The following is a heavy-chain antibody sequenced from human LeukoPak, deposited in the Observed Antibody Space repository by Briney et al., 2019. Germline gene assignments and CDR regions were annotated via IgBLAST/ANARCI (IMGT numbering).Heavy chain of an antibody. Sequence: GGSLRLSCAASGFSFNNYVMSWVRQAPGKGLEWVSAISGDGARTYYADSVKGRFTISRDNSKNTLYLQMSSLRAEDTAVYYCVKDQELWFGELSYFDYWGQGTLVTVSS. D-gene: IGHD3-10*01. CDR3: VKDQELWFGELSYFDY. CDR2: ISGDGART. V-gene: IGHV3-23*01. J-gene: IGHJ4*02. CDR1: GFSFNNYV.